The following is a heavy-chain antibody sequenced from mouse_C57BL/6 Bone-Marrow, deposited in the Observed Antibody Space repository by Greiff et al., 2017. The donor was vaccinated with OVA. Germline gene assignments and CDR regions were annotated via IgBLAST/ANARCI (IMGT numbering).Heavy chain of an antibody. CDR1: GYTFTGYW. CDR3: ARSGDSNYFAY. D-gene: IGHD2-5*01. CDR2: ILPGSGST. J-gene: IGHJ3*01. V-gene: IGHV1-9*01. Sequence: VQLQQSGAELMKPGASVKLSCKATGYTFTGYWIEWVKQRPGHGLEWIGEILPGSGSTNYNGKFKGKATLPADKSSNTAYMPLRSLTTEGSAIYDRARSGDSNYFAYWGQGTMVTVSA.